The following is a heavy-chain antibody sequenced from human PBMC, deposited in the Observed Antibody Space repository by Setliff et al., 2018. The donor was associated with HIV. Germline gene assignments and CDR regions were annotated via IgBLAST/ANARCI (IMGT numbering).Heavy chain of an antibody. J-gene: IGHJ4*02. Sequence: SETLSLTCAVYGGSFSGYYWSWIRQPPGKGLEWIGEINHSGSTNYNPSLRSRVTISVDTSKNQFSLKLISVTAADTAVYYCAASGALTDWTYYWGQGALVTVSS. V-gene: IGHV4-34*01. CDR2: INHSGST. CDR3: AASGALTDWTYY. D-gene: IGHD3-9*01. CDR1: GGSFSGYY.